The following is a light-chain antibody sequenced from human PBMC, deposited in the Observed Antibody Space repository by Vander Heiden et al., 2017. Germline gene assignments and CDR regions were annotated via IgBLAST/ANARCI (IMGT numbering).Light chain of an antibody. CDR2: GVS. Sequence: EIVMTQSPATLSVSTGERATLSCRASQSVSSKLAWYQQKPGQAPRLLIYGVSTRATGIPARFSGSGSGTEFTLTISSLRSEDFAVYYCQQYKNWPPLTFGGGTKVEI. CDR1: QSVSSK. J-gene: IGKJ4*01. V-gene: IGKV3-15*01. CDR3: QQYKNWPPLT.